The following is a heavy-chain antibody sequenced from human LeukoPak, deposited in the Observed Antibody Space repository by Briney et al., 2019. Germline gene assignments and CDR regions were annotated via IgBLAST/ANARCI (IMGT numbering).Heavy chain of an antibody. V-gene: IGHV1-18*04. D-gene: IGHD3-16*02. CDR3: ARDQYDSVWGSYRPYFDF. Sequence: ASVKVSCKASGYTFSSYGISWVRQAPGQGLEWMGSISPYTGDTKYAERLQDRVIMTTDTSTRTAYMELRSLTSDDTAVFYCARDQYDSVWGSYRPYFDFWGQGTLVTVSS. CDR1: GYTFSSYG. CDR2: ISPYTGDT. J-gene: IGHJ4*02.